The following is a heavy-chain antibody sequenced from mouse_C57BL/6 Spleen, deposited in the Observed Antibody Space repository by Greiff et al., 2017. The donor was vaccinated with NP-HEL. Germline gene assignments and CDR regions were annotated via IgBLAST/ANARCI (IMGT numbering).Heavy chain of an antibody. CDR1: GYTFTSYW. J-gene: IGHJ4*01. CDR2: IDPSDSYT. Sequence: QVQLQQPGAELVMPGASVKLSCKASGYTFTSYWMHWVKQRPGQGLEWIGEIDPSDSYTNYNQKFTGKSTLTVDKSSSTAYMQLSSLTSEDSAVYYCARGSNHAMDYWGQGTSVTVSS. D-gene: IGHD2-5*01. V-gene: IGHV1-69*01. CDR3: ARGSNHAMDY.